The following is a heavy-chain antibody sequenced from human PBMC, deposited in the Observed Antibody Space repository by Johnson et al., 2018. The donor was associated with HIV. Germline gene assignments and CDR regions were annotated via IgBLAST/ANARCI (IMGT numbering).Heavy chain of an antibody. CDR1: GFIFENYG. J-gene: IGHJ3*02. V-gene: IGHV3-30*03. CDR2: ISYDGSYN. Sequence: QMLLVESGGSVVRPGGSLRLSCLGTGFIFENYGMSWVRQAPGKGLEWVAVISYDGSYNYYADSVKGRFTISRDNSKNTLYLQMNSLRAEDTAVYYCARETIYSSFPGAFDIWGQGTMVTVSS. D-gene: IGHD6-6*01. CDR3: ARETIYSSFPGAFDI.